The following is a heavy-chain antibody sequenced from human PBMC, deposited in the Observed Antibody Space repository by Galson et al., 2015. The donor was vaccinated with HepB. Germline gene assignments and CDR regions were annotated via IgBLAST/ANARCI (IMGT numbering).Heavy chain of an antibody. CDR3: ARDAGAAAGPC. J-gene: IGHJ4*02. CDR2: INCDTGGT. D-gene: IGHD6-13*01. Sequence: SVKVSCKASGCIFIGYYIHWVRQAPGQGPEGVGRINCDTGGTVYAQKFQGRVIMTRDTSITTAYMELSGLTSDDTAVYYCARDAGAAAGPCWGQGTLVTVSS. V-gene: IGHV1-2*06. CDR1: GCIFIGYY.